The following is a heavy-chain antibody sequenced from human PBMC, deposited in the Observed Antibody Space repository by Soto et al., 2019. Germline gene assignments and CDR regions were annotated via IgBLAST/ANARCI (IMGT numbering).Heavy chain of an antibody. CDR3: ASYNQRGYYGMDV. V-gene: IGHV1-8*01. D-gene: IGHD1-20*01. Sequence: VSVKVSCRASGCTFTCFAMNSVRQANGQGLEWMGWMNPNSGNTGYAQKFQGRVTMTRNTSISTAYMELSSLRSEDTAVYYCASYNQRGYYGMDVWGQGTTVTVPS. J-gene: IGHJ6*02. CDR1: GCTFTCFA. CDR2: MNPNSGNT.